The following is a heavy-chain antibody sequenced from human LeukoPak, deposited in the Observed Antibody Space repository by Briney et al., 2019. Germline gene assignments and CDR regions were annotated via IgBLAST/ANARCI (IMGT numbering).Heavy chain of an antibody. V-gene: IGHV4-34*01. D-gene: IGHD1-26*01. CDR3: ARGPPGGAKPFDI. CDR2: INHSGST. CDR1: GGSFSGYY. Sequence: KPSETLSLTCAVYGGSFSGYYWSWIRQPPGKGLEWIGEINHSGSTNHNPSLKSRVTISVDTSKNQFSLKLSSVTAADTAVYYCARGPPGGAKPFDIWGQGTMVTVSS. J-gene: IGHJ3*02.